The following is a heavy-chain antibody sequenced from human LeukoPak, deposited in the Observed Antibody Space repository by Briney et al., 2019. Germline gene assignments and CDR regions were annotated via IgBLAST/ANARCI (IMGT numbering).Heavy chain of an antibody. D-gene: IGHD6-13*01. CDR2: ISYDGSNK. CDR1: GFTFSSYW. J-gene: IGHJ4*02. V-gene: IGHV3-30*03. CDR3: ATTYTRGGSSWPYFDY. Sequence: GGSLRLSCAASGFTFSSYWMHWVRQAPGKGLEWVAVISYDGSNKYYADSVKGRFTISRDNSKNTLYLQMNSLRAEDTAVYYCATTYTRGGSSWPYFDYWGQGTLVTVSS.